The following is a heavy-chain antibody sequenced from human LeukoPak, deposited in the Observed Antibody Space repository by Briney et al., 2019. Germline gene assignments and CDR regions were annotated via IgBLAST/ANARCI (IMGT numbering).Heavy chain of an antibody. D-gene: IGHD5-24*01. Sequence: GESLKISCKGSGYSFSSYWIGWVRQMPGKGLEWMGIIYPGDADTRYSPSFQGQVTISADESINTAYLQWSSLEASDTAIYYCARKCGDDYNHCFDSWGQGTLVTVSS. CDR1: GYSFSSYW. V-gene: IGHV5-51*01. CDR2: IYPGDADT. J-gene: IGHJ5*01. CDR3: ARKCGDDYNHCFDS.